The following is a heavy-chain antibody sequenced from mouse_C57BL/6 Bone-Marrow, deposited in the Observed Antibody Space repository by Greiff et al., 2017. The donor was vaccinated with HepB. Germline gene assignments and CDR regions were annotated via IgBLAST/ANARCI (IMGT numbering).Heavy chain of an antibody. CDR1: GFTFSDYY. D-gene: IGHD1-1*01. J-gene: IGHJ2*01. Sequence: EVQRVESEGGLVQPGSSMKLSCTASGFTFSDYYMAWVRQVPEKGLEWVANINYDGSSTYYLDPLKSRFIISRDNAKNILYLQMSSLKSEDTATYYCAREDTTVVLDYWGQGTTLTVSS. CDR3: AREDTTVVLDY. CDR2: INYDGSST. V-gene: IGHV5-16*01.